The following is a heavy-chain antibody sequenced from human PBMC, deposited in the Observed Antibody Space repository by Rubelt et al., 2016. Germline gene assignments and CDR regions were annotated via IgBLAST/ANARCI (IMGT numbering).Heavy chain of an antibody. CDR3: ARERGGVTTVTTPFVH. D-gene: IGHD4-17*01. CDR2: INPSGGST. J-gene: IGHJ4*02. V-gene: IGHV1-46*01. Sequence: RAAGEGLEWIGIINPSGGSTSYAQKFEGRVTVTRDTSSSTVYMEVSSLRDEDTAVYYCARERGGVTTVTTPFVHWGQGTLVTVSS.